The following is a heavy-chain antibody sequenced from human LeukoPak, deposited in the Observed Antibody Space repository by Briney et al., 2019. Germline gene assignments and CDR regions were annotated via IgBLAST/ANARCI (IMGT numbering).Heavy chain of an antibody. J-gene: IGHJ3*02. D-gene: IGHD3-22*01. CDR1: GFTFGSYW. CDR3: ARGFTYYYDSSGYVDAFDI. Sequence: GGSLRLSCAASGFTFGSYWMHWVRQAPGKGLVWVSRINSDGSSTSYADSVKGRFTISRDNAKNTLYLQMNSLRAEDTAVYYCARGFTYYYDSSGYVDAFDIWGQGTMVTVSS. V-gene: IGHV3-74*01. CDR2: INSDGSST.